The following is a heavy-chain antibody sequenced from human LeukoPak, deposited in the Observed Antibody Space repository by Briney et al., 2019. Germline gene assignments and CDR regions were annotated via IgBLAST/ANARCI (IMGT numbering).Heavy chain of an antibody. V-gene: IGHV3-73*01. J-gene: IGHJ4*02. CDR3: TQSNY. Sequence: GGSLRLSFAASGFTFSGSPILWVRQAPGKGLEWVGRIRSKADNYATAYAASVQGRCTISRDDSKSTAYLQLNSLKTEDTAVYYCTQSNYWGQGALVTVSS. CDR1: GFTFSGSP. CDR2: IRSKADNYAT.